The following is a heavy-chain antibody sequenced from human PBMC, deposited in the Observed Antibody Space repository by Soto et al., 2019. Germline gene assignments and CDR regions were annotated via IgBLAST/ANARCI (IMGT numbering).Heavy chain of an antibody. CDR3: ARFRGSYGMDV. CDR1: GGTFSSYT. V-gene: IGHV1-69*02. J-gene: IGHJ6*02. Sequence: QVQLVQSGAEVKKPGSSVKVSCKASGGTFSSYTISWVRQAPGQGLEWMGRIIPILGIANYAQKFQGRVTITADKSTSTAFMELSSLRSEDTAVYYCARFRGSYGMDVWGQGTTVTVSS. CDR2: IIPILGIA. D-gene: IGHD3-10*01.